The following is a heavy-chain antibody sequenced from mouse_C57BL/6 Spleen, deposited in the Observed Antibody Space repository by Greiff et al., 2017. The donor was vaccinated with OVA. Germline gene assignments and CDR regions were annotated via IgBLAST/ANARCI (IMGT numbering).Heavy chain of an antibody. V-gene: IGHV1-9*01. CDR1: GYTFTGYW. Sequence: VKLMESGAELMKPGASVKLSCKASGYTFTGYWIEWVKQRPGHGLEWIGEILPGNENLNYNEKFKGKATFTADTSSNTAYMQLSSLRTEDSAIYYCARGYSYNFDFWGQGTTLTVSS. J-gene: IGHJ2*01. D-gene: IGHD1-2*01. CDR3: ARGYSYNFDF. CDR2: ILPGNENL.